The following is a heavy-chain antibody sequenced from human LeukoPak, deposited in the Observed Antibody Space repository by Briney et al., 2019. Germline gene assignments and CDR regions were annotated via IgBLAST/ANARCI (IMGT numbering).Heavy chain of an antibody. CDR3: ARDSKYRQTVTTFPDY. D-gene: IGHD4-17*01. Sequence: GGSLRLSCAASGFTFSSYAMHWVRQAPGKGLEWVAVISYDGSNKYYADSVKGRFTISRDNSKNTLYLQMNSLRAEDTAVYYCARDSKYRQTVTTFPDYWGQGTLVTVSS. V-gene: IGHV3-30*01. J-gene: IGHJ4*02. CDR1: GFTFSSYA. CDR2: ISYDGSNK.